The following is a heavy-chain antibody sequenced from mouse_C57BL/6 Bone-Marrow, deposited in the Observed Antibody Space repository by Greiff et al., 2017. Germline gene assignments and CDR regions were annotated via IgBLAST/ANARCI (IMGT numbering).Heavy chain of an antibody. CDR1: GYTFTSYT. J-gene: IGHJ1*03. CDR2: INPSSGYT. Sequence: QVQLQQSGAELARPGASVKMSCKASGYTFTSYTMHWVKQRPGQGLEWIGYINPSSGYTKYNQKFKDKATLTADKSSSTAYMQLSSLTSEDSAVYDCARPLTGARYFDVWGTGTTVTVSS. CDR3: ARPLTGARYFDV. V-gene: IGHV1-4*01. D-gene: IGHD2-13*01.